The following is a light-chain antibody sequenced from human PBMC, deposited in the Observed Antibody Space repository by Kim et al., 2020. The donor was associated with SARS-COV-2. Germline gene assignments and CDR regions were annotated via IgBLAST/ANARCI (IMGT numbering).Light chain of an antibody. CDR2: DVS. V-gene: IGLV2-11*01. CDR1: GSDVGGYNF. Sequence: QSALTQPRSVSGSPGQSVAISCTGTGSDVGGYNFVSWFQHHPGEAPKLLIYDVSQRPPGVPDRFSGSKSGNTVSLTISGLQADDEADYYCCSSTGTSWVFGGGTKVTVL. CDR3: CSSTGTSWV. J-gene: IGLJ3*02.